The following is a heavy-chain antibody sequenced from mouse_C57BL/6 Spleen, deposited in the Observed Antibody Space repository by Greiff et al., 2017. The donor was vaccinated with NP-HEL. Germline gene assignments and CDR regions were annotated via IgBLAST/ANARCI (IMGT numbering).Heavy chain of an antibody. V-gene: IGHV1-59*01. D-gene: IGHD1-1*01. Sequence: QVQLQQSGAELVRPGTSVKLSCKASGYTFTSYWMHWVKQRPGQGLEWIGVIDPSDSYTNYNQKFKGKATLTVDTSSSTAYMQLSSLTSEDSAVYYCARGYGSHYAMDYWGQGTSVTVSS. CDR3: ARGYGSHYAMDY. CDR1: GYTFTSYW. CDR2: IDPSDSYT. J-gene: IGHJ4*01.